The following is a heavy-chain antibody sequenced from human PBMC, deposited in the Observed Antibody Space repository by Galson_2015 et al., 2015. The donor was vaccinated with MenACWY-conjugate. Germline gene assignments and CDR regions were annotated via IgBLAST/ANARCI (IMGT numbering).Heavy chain of an antibody. CDR2: ISSTSTTI. V-gene: IGHV3-48*04. CDR1: EFTFRTYS. J-gene: IGHJ4*02. CDR3: ATDPGYRSPYYFDY. D-gene: IGHD6-19*01. Sequence: SLRLSCAASEFTFRTYSMNWVRQAPGKGLEWISFISSTSTTIYYADSVKGRFSISRDNAKNSLYLQMNGLRAGDTAVYYCATDPGYRSPYYFDYWGQGILVTVSS.